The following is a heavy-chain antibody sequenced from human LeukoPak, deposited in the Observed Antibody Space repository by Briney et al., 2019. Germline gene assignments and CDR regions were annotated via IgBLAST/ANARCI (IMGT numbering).Heavy chain of an antibody. D-gene: IGHD1-26*01. V-gene: IGHV5-51*01. CDR1: GYTFTSYW. Sequence: GESLKISCTGSGYTFTSYWIGWVRQMPGKGLEWMGIIYPGDSDTRYSPSFQGQVTISADKSISTAYLQWSSLRASDTAMYYCARRVAGSYHDAFDIWGQGTMVTVSS. CDR3: ARRVAGSYHDAFDI. CDR2: IYPGDSDT. J-gene: IGHJ3*02.